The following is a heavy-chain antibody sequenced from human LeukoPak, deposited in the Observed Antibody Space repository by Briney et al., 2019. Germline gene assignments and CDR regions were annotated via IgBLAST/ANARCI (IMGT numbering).Heavy chain of an antibody. CDR2: TSGDGGGT. V-gene: IGHV3-74*01. CDR1: VFTFSSYW. J-gene: IGHJ4*02. D-gene: IGHD6-19*01. CDR3: VPRKAVAAGWDS. Sequence: GGSLRLSCAPSVFTFSSYWLHWVPHPPGKGLVCVSRTSGDGGGTTYAQSVKGRFTISRDNAKNTLYLQINTLRPEGTAVYYCVPRKAVAAGWDSWGQGTLVTVSS.